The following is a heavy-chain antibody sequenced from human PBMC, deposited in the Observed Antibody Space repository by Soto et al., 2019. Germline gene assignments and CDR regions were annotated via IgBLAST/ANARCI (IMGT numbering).Heavy chain of an antibody. CDR3: ARATRTDYYDSSGTLGH. CDR1: GYPFTSYG. D-gene: IGHD3-22*01. V-gene: IGHV1-18*04. CDR2: ISAYNGNT. Sequence: XSVKVSFKASGYPFTSYGIIWVRQAPGQGLEWMGWISAYNGNTNYAQKLQGRVTMTTDTSTSTAYMELRSLRSDDTAVYYCARATRTDYYDSSGTLGHWGQGTLVTVSS. J-gene: IGHJ4*02.